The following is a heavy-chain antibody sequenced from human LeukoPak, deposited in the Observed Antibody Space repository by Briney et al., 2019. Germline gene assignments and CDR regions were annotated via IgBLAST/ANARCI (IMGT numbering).Heavy chain of an antibody. CDR3: ARVPYSSSWYEYFQH. CDR2: IKQDGSEK. J-gene: IGHJ1*01. D-gene: IGHD6-13*01. CDR1: GFTFSSYW. Sequence: GGSLRLSCAASGFTFSSYWMSWVRQAPGKGLEWVANIKQDGSEKYYVDSVKGRFTISRDNAKNSLYLQMNSLRAEDTAVYYCARVPYSSSWYEYFQHWGQGTLVTVSS. V-gene: IGHV3-7*01.